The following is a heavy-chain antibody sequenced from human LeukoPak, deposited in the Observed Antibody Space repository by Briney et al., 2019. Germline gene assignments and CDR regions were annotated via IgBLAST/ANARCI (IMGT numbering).Heavy chain of an antibody. Sequence: PGGSLRLSCAASGFTFSSYAMSWVRQAPGKGLEWVSYISSSGSTIYYADSVKGRFTISRDNAKNSLYLQMNSLRAEGTAVYYCARPGYINLDYGGKNDYWGQGTLVTVSS. V-gene: IGHV3-48*04. CDR1: GFTFSSYA. D-gene: IGHD4-23*01. J-gene: IGHJ4*02. CDR2: ISSSGSTI. CDR3: ARPGYINLDYGGKNDY.